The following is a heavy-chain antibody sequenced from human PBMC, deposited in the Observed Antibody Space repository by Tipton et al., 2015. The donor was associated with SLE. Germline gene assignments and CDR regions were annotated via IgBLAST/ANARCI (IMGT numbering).Heavy chain of an antibody. CDR3: ARNSSSSYFDY. D-gene: IGHD6-6*01. J-gene: IGHJ4*02. CDR1: GYSISSAYY. V-gene: IGHV4-38-2*02. Sequence: TLSLTCTVSGYSISSAYYWGWIRQPPGKGLEWIGSIWHSGNTYYNPSLKSRVTISVDTSKNQFSLRLNSVTAADTAVYYCARNSSSSYFDYWGQGTLVTVSS. CDR2: IWHSGNT.